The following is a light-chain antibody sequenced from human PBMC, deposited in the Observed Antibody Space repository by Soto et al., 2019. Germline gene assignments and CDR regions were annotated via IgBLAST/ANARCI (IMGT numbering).Light chain of an antibody. J-gene: IGKJ5*01. Sequence: EVVLTQSPGTLSLSPGERATLSCRASQSVSANYFVWYQQSPGQAPRLLIYGSSTRAPGIPDRFSGSGSGTDFTLTITSLEPEDFAVSYCHHYESSSSITFGHGTRLEIK. V-gene: IGKV3-20*01. CDR2: GSS. CDR3: HHYESSSSIT. CDR1: QSVSANY.